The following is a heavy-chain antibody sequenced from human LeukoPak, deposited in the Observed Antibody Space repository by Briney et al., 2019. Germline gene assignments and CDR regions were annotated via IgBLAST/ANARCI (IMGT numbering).Heavy chain of an antibody. CDR2: IIPIFGTA. V-gene: IGHV1-69*05. D-gene: IGHD3-22*01. CDR1: GGTFSSYA. Sequence: SVKVSCKASGGTFSSYAISWVRQAPGQGLEWMGGIIPIFGTANYAQKFQGRVTITTDESTSTAYMELSSLRSEDTAVYYCAGEGYYYDSSGRSYYLDYWGQGTLVTVSS. J-gene: IGHJ4*02. CDR3: AGEGYYYDSSGRSYYLDY.